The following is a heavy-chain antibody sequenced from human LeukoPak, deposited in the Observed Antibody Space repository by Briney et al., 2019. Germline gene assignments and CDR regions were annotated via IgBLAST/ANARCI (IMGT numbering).Heavy chain of an antibody. CDR2: IYHSGST. CDR1: GYSISSGYC. D-gene: IGHD3-22*01. Sequence: PSETLSLTCTVSGYSISSGYCWGWIRQPPGKGLEWIGSIYHSGSTHYNPSLKSRVTISVDTSKNQFSLKLSSVTAADTAVYYCARTYDSSEDYYYYMDVWGKGTTVTVSS. V-gene: IGHV4-38-2*02. J-gene: IGHJ6*03. CDR3: ARTYDSSEDYYYYMDV.